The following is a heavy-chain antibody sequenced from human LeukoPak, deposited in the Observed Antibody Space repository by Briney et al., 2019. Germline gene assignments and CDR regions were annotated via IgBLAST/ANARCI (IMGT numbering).Heavy chain of an antibody. CDR2: INHSGST. V-gene: IGHV4-34*01. J-gene: IGHJ4*02. Sequence: SETLSLTCAVYGGSLSGYYWSWIRQPPGKGLEWIGEINHSGSTNYNPSLKSRVTISVDTSKNQFSLKLSSVTAADTAVYYCARDKYSSGWYRRAGYLDYWGQGTLVTVSS. D-gene: IGHD6-19*01. CDR3: ARDKYSSGWYRRAGYLDY. CDR1: GGSLSGYY.